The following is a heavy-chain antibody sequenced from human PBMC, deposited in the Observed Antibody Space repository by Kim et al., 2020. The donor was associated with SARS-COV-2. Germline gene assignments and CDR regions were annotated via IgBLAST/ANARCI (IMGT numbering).Heavy chain of an antibody. Sequence: GESLKISCKGSGYSFTSYWIGWVRQMPGKGLEWMGIIYPGDSDTRYSPSFQGQVTISADKSISTAYLQWSSLKASDTAMYYCARSYGSGSYYRRVNWFDPWGQGTLVTVSS. V-gene: IGHV5-51*01. CDR2: IYPGDSDT. J-gene: IGHJ5*02. CDR3: ARSYGSGSYYRRVNWFDP. CDR1: GYSFTSYW. D-gene: IGHD3-10*01.